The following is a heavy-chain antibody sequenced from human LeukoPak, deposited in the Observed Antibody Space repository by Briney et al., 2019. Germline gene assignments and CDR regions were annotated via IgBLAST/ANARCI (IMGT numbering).Heavy chain of an antibody. CDR1: GGSFSGYY. Sequence: PSETLSLTCAVYGGSFSGYYWSWIRQPPGKGLEWIGEINHSGSTNYNPSLKNRVTISVDTSKNQFSLKLSSVTAADTAVYYCARGLYGMDVWGKGTTVTVSS. V-gene: IGHV4-34*01. J-gene: IGHJ6*04. CDR3: ARGLYGMDV. CDR2: INHSGST.